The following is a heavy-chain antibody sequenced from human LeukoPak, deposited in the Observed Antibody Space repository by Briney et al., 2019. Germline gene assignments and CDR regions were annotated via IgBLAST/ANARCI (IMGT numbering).Heavy chain of an antibody. D-gene: IGHD1-26*01. CDR1: GYTFTSYD. V-gene: IGHV1-8*01. J-gene: IGHJ4*02. CDR3: ARGGMGEWELLEDY. CDR2: MNANSGNT. Sequence: ASVKVSRKASGYTFTSYDINWVRQATGQGLEWMGWMNANSGNTGYAQKFQGRVTMTRNTSISTAYMELSSLRSEDTAVYYCARGGMGEWELLEDYWGQGTLVTVSS.